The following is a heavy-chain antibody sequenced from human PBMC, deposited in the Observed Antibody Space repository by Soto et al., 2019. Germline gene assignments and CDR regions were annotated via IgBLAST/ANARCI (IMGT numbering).Heavy chain of an antibody. CDR3: AKGPGTTVLRGINSPYDS. D-gene: IGHD3-10*01. CDR2: ISGGGGTT. CDR1: GFTFSSYA. J-gene: IGHJ4*02. Sequence: EVQLLESGGGLVQPGGSLRLSCEASGFTFSSYAMTWVRQAPGKGLEWVSAISGGGGTTNYADSVKGQFAISRDNSEKTRKLQMDSRRAEDTAVYYCAKGPGTTVLRGINSPYDSWGQGALVTVSS. V-gene: IGHV3-23*01.